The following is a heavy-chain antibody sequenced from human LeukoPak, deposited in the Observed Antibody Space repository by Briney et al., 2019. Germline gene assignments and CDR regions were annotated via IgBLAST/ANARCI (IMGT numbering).Heavy chain of an antibody. J-gene: IGHJ4*02. CDR2: IYYTGDT. CDR1: GDSVTNTRYY. Sequence: SETLSLTCTVSGDSVTNTRYYWGWIRQPPGKGLEWIGTIYYTGDTYYNPSLKSRVTISVDTSNDQFSLELTSVTAADTAVYYCARESSVTATYWGQGTLVSVSS. V-gene: IGHV4-39*07. D-gene: IGHD2-15*01. CDR3: ARESSVTATY.